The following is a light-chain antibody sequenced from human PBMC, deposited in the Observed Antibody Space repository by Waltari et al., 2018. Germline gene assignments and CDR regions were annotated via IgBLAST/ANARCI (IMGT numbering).Light chain of an antibody. Sequence: QSALTQPASVSGSPGQSITISCTGSSSDVGGYNDVSWYQQHPGKAPKLLIFDVSHRPSWVSNRFSGSKSGNTASLTISGLQPEDASDYYCCSFTRRSTWLFGGGTKLTVL. CDR2: DVS. J-gene: IGLJ3*02. CDR3: CSFTRRSTWL. CDR1: SSDVGGYND. V-gene: IGLV2-14*01.